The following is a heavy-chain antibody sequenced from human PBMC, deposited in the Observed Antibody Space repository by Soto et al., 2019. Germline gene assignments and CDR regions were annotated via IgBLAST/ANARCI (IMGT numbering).Heavy chain of an antibody. CDR3: AKAPWRDSSSYLGY. D-gene: IGHD6-6*01. CDR2: ISYDGSNK. V-gene: IGHV3-30*18. J-gene: IGHJ4*02. CDR1: GFTFISYG. Sequence: LRLSCVASGFTFISYGMHWVRQAPGKGLEWVAVISYDGSNKYYADSVKGRFTISRDNSKNTLYLQMNSLRAEDTAVYYCAKAPWRDSSSYLGYWGQGTLVTVSS.